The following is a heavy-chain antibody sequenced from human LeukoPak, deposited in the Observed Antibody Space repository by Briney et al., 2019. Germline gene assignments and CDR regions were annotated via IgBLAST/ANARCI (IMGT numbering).Heavy chain of an antibody. CDR2: INPNSGGT. D-gene: IGHD3-9*01. CDR1: GYTFTGYY. J-gene: IGHJ4*02. Sequence: AAVKVSCKASGYTFTGYYMHWVRQAPGQGLEWMGWINPNSGGTNYAQKFQGRVTITRNTSISTAYMELSSLRSEDTAVYYCARDQFCDYWGQGTLVTVSS. CDR3: ARDQFCDY. V-gene: IGHV1-2*02.